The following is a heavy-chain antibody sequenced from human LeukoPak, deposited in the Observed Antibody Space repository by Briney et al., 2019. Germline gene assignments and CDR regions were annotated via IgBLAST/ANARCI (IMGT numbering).Heavy chain of an antibody. V-gene: IGHV3-30-3*01. Sequence: GRSLRLSCAASGLTFSTLAFHWVRQAPGKGLEWLAIISYDGNSKFYADSVRGRFTISRDNSRNTLYLQMSSLETEDTAVYYCARDLSSAPHDENWAANRFDPWGQGTLVTVSS. CDR2: ISYDGNSK. CDR1: GLTFSTLA. J-gene: IGHJ5*02. CDR3: ARDLSSAPHDENWAANRFDP. D-gene: IGHD7-27*01.